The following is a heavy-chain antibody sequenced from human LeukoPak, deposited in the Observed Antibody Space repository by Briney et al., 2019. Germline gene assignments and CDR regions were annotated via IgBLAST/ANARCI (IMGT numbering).Heavy chain of an antibody. CDR3: ARGPYDFWSGYYRNYFDY. J-gene: IGHJ4*02. V-gene: IGHV3-11*06. CDR2: ISSSSSYT. Sequence: GGSLRLSCAASGFTFSDYYMSWIRQAPGKGLEWVSYISSSSSYTNYADSVKGRFTISRDNAKNSLYLQMNSLRAEDTAVYYCARGPYDFWSGYYRNYFDYWGQGTLVTVSS. D-gene: IGHD3-3*01. CDR1: GFTFSDYY.